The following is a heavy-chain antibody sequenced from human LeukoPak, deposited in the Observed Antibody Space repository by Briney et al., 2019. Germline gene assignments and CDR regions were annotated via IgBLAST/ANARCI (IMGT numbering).Heavy chain of an antibody. J-gene: IGHJ5*02. V-gene: IGHV1-18*01. CDR1: GYSFINYG. CDR2: INAFNGDM. CDR3: ARDGSGTWLDP. Sequence: GASVKVSCKGSGYSFINYGISWVRQAPGQGLEWMGWINAFNGDMNHAQKFQGRVTMTIDTSTSTAYMELRSLTADDTAVYYCARDGSGTWLDPWGQGTLVTVSS. D-gene: IGHD3-10*01.